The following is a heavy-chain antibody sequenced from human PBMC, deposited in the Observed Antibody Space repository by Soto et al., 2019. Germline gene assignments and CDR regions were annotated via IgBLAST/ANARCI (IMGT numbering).Heavy chain of an antibody. V-gene: IGHV3-23*01. CDR2: IGVTGST. CDR1: GFTFSSFA. J-gene: IGHJ4*02. CDR3: AKNYFFDR. Sequence: TGGSLRLSCAASGFTFSSFAMRWARQAPGKGLEWASSIGVTGSTYYDDSVRGRLTISRDNSKNTLYLQMASLRAEDTAVYYCAKNYFFDRWGQGTPVTVSS.